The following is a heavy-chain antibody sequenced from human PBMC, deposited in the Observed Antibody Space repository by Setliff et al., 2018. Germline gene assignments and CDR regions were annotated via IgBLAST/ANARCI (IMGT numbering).Heavy chain of an antibody. CDR1: GGSISSSSYY. CDR3: AGSLGGFDY. D-gene: IGHD3-16*01. Sequence: SETLSLTCTVSGGSISSSSYYWGWIRQPPGKGLEWIGSIYYSGSTYYNPSLKSRVTISVDTSKNQFSLKLSSVIAADTAVYYCAGSLGGFDYWGQGTLVTVSS. V-gene: IGHV4-39*07. J-gene: IGHJ4*02. CDR2: IYYSGST.